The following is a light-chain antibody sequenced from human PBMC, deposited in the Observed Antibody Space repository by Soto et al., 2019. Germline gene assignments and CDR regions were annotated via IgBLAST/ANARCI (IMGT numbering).Light chain of an antibody. CDR2: HAS. CDR3: QQYSSYPT. CDR1: QTISTY. Sequence: DIQMTQSPSSLSASVGERVTITCRASQTISTYLNWYQQKPGKAPKLLIFHASSLESGVPSRFSGSGSGTEFTLTISSLQSDDFATYYCQQYSSYPTFGQGTKVDIK. V-gene: IGKV1-5*01. J-gene: IGKJ1*01.